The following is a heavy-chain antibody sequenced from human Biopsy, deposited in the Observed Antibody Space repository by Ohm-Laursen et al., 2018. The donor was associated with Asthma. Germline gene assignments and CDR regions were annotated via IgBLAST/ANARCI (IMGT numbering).Heavy chain of an antibody. V-gene: IGHV4-39*01. CDR1: GGSITSSSYY. CDR2: MYHSGSP. CDR3: VRHQYSSSWSTFDY. Sequence: SETLSLTWTVSGGSITSSSYYGGWIRQPPGKGMEWIGSMYHSGSPYYHPSLKSRATISVDTSKNQLSLKMSSVTAADTAVYFCVRHQYSSSWSTFDYWGQGALVTVSS. J-gene: IGHJ4*02. D-gene: IGHD3-22*01.